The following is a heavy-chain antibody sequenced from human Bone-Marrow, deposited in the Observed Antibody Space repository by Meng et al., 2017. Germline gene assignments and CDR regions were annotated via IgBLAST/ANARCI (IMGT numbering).Heavy chain of an antibody. CDR1: GYTFPDYW. CDR3: ARDEDISAAGKLFGDY. V-gene: IGHV1-2*06. D-gene: IGHD6-25*01. CDR2: INPKSGDT. Sequence: VQRVQPGAVVKKPGAPVTVSCKASGYTFPDYWLHWVRRAPGQGLEWMGRINPKSGDTHYAQKFQARVTMTGDTSISTAYMELSGLRSDDTAMYYCARDEDISAAGKLFGDYWGQGTLVTVSS. J-gene: IGHJ4*02.